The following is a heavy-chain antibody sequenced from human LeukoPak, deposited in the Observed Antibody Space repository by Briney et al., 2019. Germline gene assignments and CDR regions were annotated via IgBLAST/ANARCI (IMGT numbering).Heavy chain of an antibody. CDR3: ASSLIAAAGTEYFQH. Sequence: ASVKVSCKASGYTFTGYYMHWVRQAPGQGLEWMGWINPNSGGTNYAQKFQGRVTMTRDTSISTAYMELSRLRSDDTAVYYCASSLIAAAGTEYFQHWGQGTLVTVPS. V-gene: IGHV1-2*02. CDR2: INPNSGGT. J-gene: IGHJ1*01. D-gene: IGHD6-13*01. CDR1: GYTFTGYY.